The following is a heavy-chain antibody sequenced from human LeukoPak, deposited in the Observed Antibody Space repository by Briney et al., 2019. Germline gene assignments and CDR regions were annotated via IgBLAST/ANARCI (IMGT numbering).Heavy chain of an antibody. Sequence: GGSLRLSCAASGFTFSSYAMHWVRQAPGKGLEWVAVISYDGSNKYYADSVKGRSTISRDNSKNTLYLQMNSLRAEDTAVYYCAREGYCGGDCYSDYYYYYGMDVWGQGTLVTVSS. D-gene: IGHD2-21*02. J-gene: IGHJ6*02. CDR3: AREGYCGGDCYSDYYYYYGMDV. V-gene: IGHV3-30-3*01. CDR1: GFTFSSYA. CDR2: ISYDGSNK.